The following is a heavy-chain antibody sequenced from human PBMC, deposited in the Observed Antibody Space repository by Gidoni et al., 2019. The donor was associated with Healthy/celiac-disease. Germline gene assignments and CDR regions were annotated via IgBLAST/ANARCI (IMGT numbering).Heavy chain of an antibody. V-gene: IGHV3-21*01. CDR3: ARANRDDFWGCMDV. D-gene: IGHD3-3*01. CDR1: GFTFSSYS. Sequence: EVQLVESGGGLVKPGGSLRLSCAASGFTFSSYSMNWVRQAPGKGLEWVSSISSSSSYIYYADSVKGRFTISRDNAKNSLYLQMNSLRAEDTAVYYCARANRDDFWGCMDVWGQGTTVTVSS. J-gene: IGHJ6*02. CDR2: ISSSSSYI.